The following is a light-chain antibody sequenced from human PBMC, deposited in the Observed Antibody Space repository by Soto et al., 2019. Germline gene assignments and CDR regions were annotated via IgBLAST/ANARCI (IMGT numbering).Light chain of an antibody. CDR1: SNDVGGYDY. Sequence: QSVLTQPRSVSGSPGQSVTISCTGTSNDVGGYDYVSWYQQHPGKAPKLIIYDASKRPSGVPDRFSGSKSGNTASLTISGLQAEDEADYYCCSYAGTYSYVFGTGTKVTAL. CDR2: DAS. V-gene: IGLV2-11*01. J-gene: IGLJ1*01. CDR3: CSYAGTYSYV.